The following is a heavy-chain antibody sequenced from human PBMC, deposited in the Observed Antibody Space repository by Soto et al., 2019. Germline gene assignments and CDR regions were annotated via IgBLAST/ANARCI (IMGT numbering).Heavy chain of an antibody. CDR2: ISSSSSYI. J-gene: IGHJ4*02. D-gene: IGHD1-26*01. CDR1: GFTFSSYS. Sequence: EVQLVESGGGLVKPGGSLRLSCAASGFTFSSYSMNWVRQAPGKGLELVSSISSSSSYIYYADSVKGRFTISRDNAKNSLYLQMNSLRAEDTAVYYCARLQARDLGFDYWGQGTLVTVSS. V-gene: IGHV3-21*01. CDR3: ARLQARDLGFDY.